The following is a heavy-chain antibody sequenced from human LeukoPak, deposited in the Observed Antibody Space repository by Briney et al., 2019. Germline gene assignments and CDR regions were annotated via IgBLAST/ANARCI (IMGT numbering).Heavy chain of an antibody. CDR3: AGVSTLLLGRNGQKRSGYSTGWQRPYFDY. D-gene: IGHD6-19*01. CDR1: GFTFSSYG. Sequence: PGGSLRLSCAASGFTFSSYGMHWVRQAPGKGLEWVAVIWYDGSNKYYADSVKGPFTISRDNSKNTLYLQMNSLRAEDTAVYYCAGVSTLLLGRNGQKRSGYSTGWQRPYFDYWGQGTLVTVSS. CDR2: IWYDGSNK. J-gene: IGHJ4*02. V-gene: IGHV3-33*01.